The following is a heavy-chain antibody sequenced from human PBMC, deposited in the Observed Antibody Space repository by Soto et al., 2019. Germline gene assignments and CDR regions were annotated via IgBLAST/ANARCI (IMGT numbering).Heavy chain of an antibody. V-gene: IGHV3-23*01. D-gene: IGHD4-17*01. CDR2: ISGSGGST. CDR1: GFTFSSYA. Sequence: EVQLLESGGGLVQPGGSLRLSCAASGFTFSSYAMSWVRQAPGKGLEWVSVISGSGGSTYYADSVKGRFTISRDNSKNTLYLQMNSLRAEDTAVYYSAKSSNYGDYSGFFDYWGQGTLVTVSS. CDR3: AKSSNYGDYSGFFDY. J-gene: IGHJ4*02.